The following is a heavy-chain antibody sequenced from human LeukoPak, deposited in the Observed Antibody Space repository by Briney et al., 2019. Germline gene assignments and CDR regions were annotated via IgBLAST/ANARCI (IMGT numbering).Heavy chain of an antibody. CDR3: AREKVIQGNYGMDV. CDR1: GYTFTGHY. J-gene: IGHJ6*02. D-gene: IGHD2/OR15-2a*01. V-gene: IGHV1-2*06. Sequence: ASVKVSCKASGYTFTGHYMHWVRQAPGQALEWMGRSNPNSGGTNYAQKFQGRVTMTRDTSISTAYMELSRLRSDDTAVYYCAREKVIQGNYGMDVWGQGTTVTVSS. CDR2: SNPNSGGT.